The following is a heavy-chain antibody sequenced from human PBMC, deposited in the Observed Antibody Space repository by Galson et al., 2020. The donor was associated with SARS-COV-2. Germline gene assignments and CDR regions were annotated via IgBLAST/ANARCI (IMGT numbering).Heavy chain of an antibody. Sequence: SVKVSSKATGGIFSSNTTSWVRQAPAQGLEWMGWNIPTLGTAKYAQKFQGRATHPPDESTSTAFMELSSLRSEDTAVYYCAGGGWKGSSSPRQYYYYYMDVWGKGTTVTVAS. D-gene: IGHD2-2*01. CDR3: AGGGWKGSSSPRQYYYYYMDV. CDR2: NIPTLGTA. CDR1: GGIFSSNT. J-gene: IGHJ6*03. V-gene: IGHV1-69*13.